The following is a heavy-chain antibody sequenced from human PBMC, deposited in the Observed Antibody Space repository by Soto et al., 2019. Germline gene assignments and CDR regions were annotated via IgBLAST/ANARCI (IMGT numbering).Heavy chain of an antibody. D-gene: IGHD3-22*01. V-gene: IGHV3-23*01. J-gene: IGHJ4*02. CDR3: ANTILKRGGYYYY. CDR2: ISGSGGST. CDR1: GFTFSSYA. Sequence: GGSLRLSCAASGFTFSSYAMSWVRQAPGKGLEWVSAISGSGGSTYYADSVKGRFTISRDNSKNTVYLQMNSLRAEDTAVYYCANTILKRGGYYYYWGQGTLVTVSS.